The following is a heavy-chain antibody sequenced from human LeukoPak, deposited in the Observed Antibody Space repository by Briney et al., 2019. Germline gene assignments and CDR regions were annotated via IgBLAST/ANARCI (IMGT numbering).Heavy chain of an antibody. CDR2: IYPGDSDT. Sequence: GESLKISCKGSGYSFTSYWIGWVRQMPGKGLEWMGIIYPGDSDTRYSPSFQGQVTISAGKSISTAYLQWSSLKASDTAMYYCARQVEMVRGVIIVDYWGQGTLVTVSS. CDR3: ARQVEMVRGVIIVDY. D-gene: IGHD3-10*01. CDR1: GYSFTSYW. J-gene: IGHJ4*02. V-gene: IGHV5-51*01.